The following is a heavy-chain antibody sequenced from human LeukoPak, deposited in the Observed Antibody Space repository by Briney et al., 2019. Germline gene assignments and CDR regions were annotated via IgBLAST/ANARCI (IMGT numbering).Heavy chain of an antibody. J-gene: IGHJ4*02. CDR1: GYTFTGYY. D-gene: IGHD6-19*01. V-gene: IGHV1-2*02. Sequence: ASVKVSCKASGYTFTGYYMHWVRQAPGQGLEWMGWINPNSGGTNYAQKFQGRVTMTRDTSISTAYMELSRLRSDDTAVYYCARDPVAVADSYYFDYWGQGTLVTVSS. CDR2: INPNSGGT. CDR3: ARDPVAVADSYYFDY.